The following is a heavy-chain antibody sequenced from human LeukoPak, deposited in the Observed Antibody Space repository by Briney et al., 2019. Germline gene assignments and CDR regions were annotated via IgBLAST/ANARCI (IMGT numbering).Heavy chain of an antibody. J-gene: IGHJ4*02. CDR1: GYTFTSYD. CDR2: MNPNSGNT. V-gene: IGHV1-8*03. D-gene: IGHD3-3*01. CDR3: AKGGDDFWSADLYYFDY. Sequence: GASVKVSCKASGYTFTSYDINWVRQATGQGLEWMGWMNPNSGNTGYAQKFQGRVTITRNTSISTAYMELSSLRSEDTAVYYCAKGGDDFWSADLYYFDYWGQGTLVTVSS.